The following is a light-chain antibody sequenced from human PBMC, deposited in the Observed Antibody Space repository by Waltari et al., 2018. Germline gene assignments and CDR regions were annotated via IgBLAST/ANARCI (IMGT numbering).Light chain of an antibody. Sequence: DIVMTQSPATLSVSPGARATLSCRASQSVFSNVAWYQQKPGQAPRLPIFGADTRATDIPGRFSGRGSGAEVTLTISRLQSEDAAVYYWLEYNDWPPWTFGQGTTVEIK. J-gene: IGKJ1*01. CDR1: QSVFSN. CDR2: GAD. V-gene: IGKV3-15*01. CDR3: LEYNDWPPWT.